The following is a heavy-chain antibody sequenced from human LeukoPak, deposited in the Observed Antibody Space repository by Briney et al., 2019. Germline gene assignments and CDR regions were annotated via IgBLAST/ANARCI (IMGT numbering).Heavy chain of an antibody. J-gene: IGHJ4*02. Sequence: GGSLRLSCAASGFDFDDYAMQWVRQAPGKGLEWVSGISWNSNTKGYADSVKGRFTISRDNAKHSLYLQMDSLRPEDTALYYCAKDIVGSAMTGIDYWGQGTLVTVSS. CDR2: ISWNSNTK. V-gene: IGHV3-9*01. CDR1: GFDFDDYA. D-gene: IGHD1-1*01. CDR3: AKDIVGSAMTGIDY.